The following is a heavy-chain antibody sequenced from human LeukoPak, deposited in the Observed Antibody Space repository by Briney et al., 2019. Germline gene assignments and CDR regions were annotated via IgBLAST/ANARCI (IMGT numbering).Heavy chain of an antibody. CDR2: IWYDGSKT. J-gene: IGHJ4*02. Sequence: GGSLRLSCAASGFAFSTYGMHWVRQAPGKGLEWVAYIWYDGSKTYYADSVKGRFTISRDDPENTLYLQVNSLRAEDTAVYYCARQAYSSGRYFPVDYGGQGTLVTVSS. CDR1: GFAFSTYG. CDR3: ARQAYSSGRYFPVDY. V-gene: IGHV3-33*01. D-gene: IGHD3-22*01.